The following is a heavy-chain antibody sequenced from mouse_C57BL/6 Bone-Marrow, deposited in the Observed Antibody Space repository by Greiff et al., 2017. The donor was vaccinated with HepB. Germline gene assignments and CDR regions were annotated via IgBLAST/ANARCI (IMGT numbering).Heavy chain of an antibody. J-gene: IGHJ4*01. CDR2: IHPNSGRT. CDR3: ARGHYYYGSSYGYYAMDY. Sequence: QVQLKQSGAELVKPGASVKLSCKASGYTFTSYWMHWVKQRPGQGLEWIGMIHPNSGRTNYNEKFKSKATLTVDKSSSTAYMQLSSLTSEDSAVYYCARGHYYYGSSYGYYAMDYWGQGTSVTVSS. D-gene: IGHD1-1*01. CDR1: GYTFTSYW. V-gene: IGHV1-64*01.